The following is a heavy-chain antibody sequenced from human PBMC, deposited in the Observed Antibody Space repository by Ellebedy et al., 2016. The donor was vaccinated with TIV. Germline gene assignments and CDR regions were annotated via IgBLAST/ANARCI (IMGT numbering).Heavy chain of an antibody. D-gene: IGHD3-22*01. J-gene: IGHJ3*02. CDR3: ATRLHVRYYDSNLNDAFDI. V-gene: IGHV3-23*01. Sequence: GGSLRLXXAASGFTFSSYAMSWVRQAPGKGLEWVSAISGSGGSTYYADSVKGRFTISRDNSKNTLYLQMNSLRDEDTAVYYCATRLHVRYYDSNLNDAFDIWGQGAMVTVSS. CDR1: GFTFSSYA. CDR2: ISGSGGST.